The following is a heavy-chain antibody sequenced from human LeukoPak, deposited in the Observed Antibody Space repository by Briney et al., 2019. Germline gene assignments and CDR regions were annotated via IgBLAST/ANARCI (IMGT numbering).Heavy chain of an antibody. J-gene: IGHJ3*02. V-gene: IGHV4-59*08. CDR3: ARHIVMAHRGAFDI. Sequence: SETLSLTCTVAGGSISSYYWSWIRQPPGKGLEWIGYIYYSGSTNYNPSLKSRVTISVDTSKNQSSLKLSSVTAADTAVYYCARHIVMAHRGAFDIWGQGTMVTVSS. CDR2: IYYSGST. CDR1: GGSISSYY. D-gene: IGHD2-21*01.